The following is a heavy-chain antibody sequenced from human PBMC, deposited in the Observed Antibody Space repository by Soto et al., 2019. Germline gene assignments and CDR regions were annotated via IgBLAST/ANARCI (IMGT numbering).Heavy chain of an antibody. J-gene: IGHJ3*02. CDR1: GGTFSSYT. V-gene: IGHV1-69*08. Sequence: QVQLVQSGAEVKKPGSSVKVSCKASGGTFSSYTISWVRQAPGQGLEWMGRIIPILGIANYPQKFQGRVTITADKSTSTAYMELSSLRSEDTAVYYCARDRGDGYNNIWGQGTMVTVSS. CDR3: ARDRGDGYNNI. CDR2: IIPILGIA. D-gene: IGHD5-12*01.